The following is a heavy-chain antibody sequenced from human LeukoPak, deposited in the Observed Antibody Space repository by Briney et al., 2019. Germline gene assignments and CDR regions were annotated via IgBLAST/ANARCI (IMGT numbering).Heavy chain of an antibody. CDR2: ISYDGSNK. CDR3: AKDRTSGYDSSGYLFDY. J-gene: IGHJ4*02. CDR1: GFIFSSYG. D-gene: IGHD3-22*01. Sequence: GGSLRLSCAASGFIFSSYGMHWVRQAPGKGLEWVAVISYDGSNKYYADSVKRRFTISRDNSKNTLYLQMNSLRAEDTAVYYCAKDRTSGYDSSGYLFDYWGQGTLVTVSS. V-gene: IGHV3-30*18.